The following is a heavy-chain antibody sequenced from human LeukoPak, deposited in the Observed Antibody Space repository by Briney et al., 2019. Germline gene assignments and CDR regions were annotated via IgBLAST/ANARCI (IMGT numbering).Heavy chain of an antibody. CDR3: AKDRRHGSFDY. Sequence: GGSLRLSCAASGFRFKNYAMAWVRQPPGKGLEWVSTISASGGGTYYADSVKGRFTISRDNSKNTLYLQMNSLRAEDTAVYYCAKDRRHGSFDYWGQGTLVTVSS. CDR2: ISASGGGT. V-gene: IGHV3-23*01. CDR1: GFRFKNYA. D-gene: IGHD2-2*03. J-gene: IGHJ4*02.